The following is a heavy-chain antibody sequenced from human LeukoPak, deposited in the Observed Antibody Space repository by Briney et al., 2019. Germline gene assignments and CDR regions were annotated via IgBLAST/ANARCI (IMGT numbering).Heavy chain of an antibody. V-gene: IGHV3-48*03. CDR1: GFTFSSYE. J-gene: IGHJ4*02. D-gene: IGHD3-10*01. CDR2: ISSSGSTI. CDR3: ARDRGNAMVRGVMDY. Sequence: GGSLRLSCAASGFTFSSYEMNWVRQAPGKGLEWVSYISSSGSTIYYADSVKGRFTISRDNAKNSLYLQMNSLRSEDTAVYYCARDRGNAMVRGVMDYWGQGTLVTVSS.